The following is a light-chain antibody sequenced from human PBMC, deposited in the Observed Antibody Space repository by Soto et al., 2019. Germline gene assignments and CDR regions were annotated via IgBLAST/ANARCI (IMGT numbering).Light chain of an antibody. Sequence: EIGLTQSPGTLSLSPGERATLSCRAGQSISNNYLAWYQQKPGQAPRLLISDASTRATGIQDRFIGSGSGTDFTLTITRLEPEDFAVYFCQQYGGSPPSACGQGTNLEIK. V-gene: IGKV3-20*01. J-gene: IGKJ2*01. CDR3: QQYGGSPPSA. CDR2: DAS. CDR1: QSISNNY.